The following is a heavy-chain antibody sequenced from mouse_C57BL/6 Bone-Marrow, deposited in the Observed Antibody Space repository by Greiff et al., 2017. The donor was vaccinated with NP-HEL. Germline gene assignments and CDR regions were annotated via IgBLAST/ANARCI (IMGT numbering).Heavy chain of an antibody. D-gene: IGHD5-1*01. CDR3: AKDLPGAMDY. CDR2: ISSGSSTI. V-gene: IGHV5-17*01. Sequence: EVKVVESGGGLVKPGGSLKLSCAASGFTFSDYGMHWVRQAPEKGLEWVAYISSGSSTIYYVDTVKGRFTISRDNAKNTLFLQMTSLRSEDTAMYYCAKDLPGAMDYWGQGTSVTVSS. CDR1: GFTFSDYG. J-gene: IGHJ4*01.